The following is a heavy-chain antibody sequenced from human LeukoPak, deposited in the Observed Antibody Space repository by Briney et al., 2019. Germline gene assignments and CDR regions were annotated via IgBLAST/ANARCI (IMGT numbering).Heavy chain of an antibody. J-gene: IGHJ4*02. Sequence: SETLSLTRTVSGGSIISSSHYWAWIRQPPGKGLEWIGSIYYNGGTFDSPSLKSRASISVDTSKNQFSLKLSSVTAADTSVYFCAREEASAADYWGQGTLVTVSS. D-gene: IGHD6-13*01. CDR1: GGSIISSSHY. V-gene: IGHV4-39*01. CDR2: IYYNGGT. CDR3: AREEASAADY.